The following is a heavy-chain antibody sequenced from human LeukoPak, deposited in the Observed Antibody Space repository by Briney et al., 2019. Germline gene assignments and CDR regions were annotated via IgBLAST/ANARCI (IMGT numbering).Heavy chain of an antibody. J-gene: IGHJ4*02. D-gene: IGHD3-10*01. CDR1: GYTFTGYY. V-gene: IGHV1-2*02. CDR3: ARTLYGSRRTDPLCVY. CDR2: INPNSGGT. Sequence: ASVKVSCKASGYTFTGYYMHWVRQAPGQGLEWMGWINPNSGGTNYAQKFQGRVTMTRDTSISTAYMELSRLRSDDTAVYYCARTLYGSRRTDPLCVYWGQGTLVTVSS.